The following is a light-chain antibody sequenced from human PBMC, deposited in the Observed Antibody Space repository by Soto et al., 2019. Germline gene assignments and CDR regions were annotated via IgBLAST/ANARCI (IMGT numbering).Light chain of an antibody. CDR3: QQYGSSPWT. CDR1: QSVSNN. V-gene: IGKV3-20*01. CDR2: AAS. J-gene: IGKJ1*01. Sequence: VMTHSPATLSVSPGERATLSCRASQSVSNNLAWYQQKPGQAPRLLIYAASSRATGIPDRFSGSGSGTDFSLTISRLEPEDFAVYYCQQYGSSPWTFGQGTKVDIK.